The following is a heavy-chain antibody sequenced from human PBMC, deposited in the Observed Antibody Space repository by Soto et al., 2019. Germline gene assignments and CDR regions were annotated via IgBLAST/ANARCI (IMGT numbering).Heavy chain of an antibody. CDR1: GDSINSNYC. CDR3: ARDTGWGLGY. J-gene: IGHJ4*02. V-gene: IGHV4-4*02. D-gene: IGHD6-19*01. CDR2: IYYSGGT. Sequence: QVQLQESGPGLVRPSGTLSLTCAVSGDSINSNYCWTWVRQPPGKGLEWIAEIYYSGGTSYNPSLKSRGTISMDKSKNQFSLNLTSVPAADTAMYYCARDTGWGLGYWGQGTLVTVSS.